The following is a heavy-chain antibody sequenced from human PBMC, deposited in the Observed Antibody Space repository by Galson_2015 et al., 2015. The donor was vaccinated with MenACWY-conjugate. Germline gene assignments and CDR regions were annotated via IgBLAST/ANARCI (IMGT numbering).Heavy chain of an antibody. D-gene: IGHD5-12*01. CDR1: GYSFSNYW. V-gene: IGHV5-51*03. CDR3: AGRMATIPSFDF. Sequence: QSGAEVKKPGESLRISCKGSGYSFSNYWIAWVRQVPGKGLEWMGIIYAGDSETRYSPSFRGQVTISADKSISTAYLEWSSLKASDTAMYYCAGRMATIPSFDFWGQGTLVTVSS. CDR2: IYAGDSET. J-gene: IGHJ4*02.